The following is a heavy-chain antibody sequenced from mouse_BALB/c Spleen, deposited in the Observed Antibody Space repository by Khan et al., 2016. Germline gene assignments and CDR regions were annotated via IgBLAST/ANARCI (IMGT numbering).Heavy chain of an antibody. V-gene: IGHV3-2*02. CDR1: GYSITSNYA. CDR3: ARCGGLRGTYYYAMDY. D-gene: IGHD1-1*01. J-gene: IGHJ4*01. Sequence: EVQLVESGPGLVKPSQSLSLTCTVTGYSITSNYAWNWIRQFPGNKLEWMGYITYSGGTSYNPSLKSRISITRDTSKNQFFLQLHSVTTEDTATYYCARCGGLRGTYYYAMDYWGQGTSVTVSS. CDR2: ITYSGGT.